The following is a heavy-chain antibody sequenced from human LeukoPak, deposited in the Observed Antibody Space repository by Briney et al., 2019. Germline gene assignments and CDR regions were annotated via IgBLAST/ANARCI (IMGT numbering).Heavy chain of an antibody. J-gene: IGHJ4*02. V-gene: IGHV3-30*04. D-gene: IGHD1-14*01. CDR1: GFTFSHYG. Sequence: GGSLRLSCEASGFTFSHYGIHWVRQTPGKGLEWVAAISSDGVEKHYADSVKGRFTISRDNSKSTLYLQMNSLRAEDTALYYCARDVDGNLDYWGQGTLVTVSS. CDR3: ARDVDGNLDY. CDR2: ISSDGVEK.